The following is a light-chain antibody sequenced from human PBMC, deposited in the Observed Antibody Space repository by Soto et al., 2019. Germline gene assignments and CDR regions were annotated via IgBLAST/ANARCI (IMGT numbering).Light chain of an antibody. V-gene: IGKV3-15*01. Sequence: EILLTQSPSSLSSSPGERATLTCRASQSISSYLAWYQQKPGQAPRLLIYAASTLATGIPARFSGSGSGTEFTLTISSLQSEDFATYYCQQYNNWPPRTFGGGTKVDIK. J-gene: IGKJ4*01. CDR1: QSISSY. CDR3: QQYNNWPPRT. CDR2: AAS.